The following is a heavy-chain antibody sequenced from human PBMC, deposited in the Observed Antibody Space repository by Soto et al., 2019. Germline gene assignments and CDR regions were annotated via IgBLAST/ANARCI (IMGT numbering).Heavy chain of an antibody. V-gene: IGHV4-59*08. CDR1: GGSISGYY. J-gene: IGHJ4*02. CDR3: ARHFSVDYFDY. Sequence: PSETLSLTCTVSGGSISGYYWSWIRQPPGKGLEWIGYMYNTGSTVYNPSFKSRVTISVDTSKNQFSLKLSSVTAADTAVYYCARHFSVDYFDYWGQGALVTSPQ. CDR2: MYNTGST.